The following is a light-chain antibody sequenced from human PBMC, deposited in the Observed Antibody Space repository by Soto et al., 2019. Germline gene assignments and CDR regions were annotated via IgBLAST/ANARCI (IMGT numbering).Light chain of an antibody. CDR3: QQRSNWPPIT. CDR1: QSVSSY. Sequence: IALTQSPATMFLTPGERATLSSRASQSVSSYLAWYQQKPGQATRLIIYDASNRANGIPARFSGSGSGADFTLTISSLEPQDFAFYYCQQRSNWPPITFGQGTRLEIK. J-gene: IGKJ5*01. CDR2: DAS. V-gene: IGKV3-11*01.